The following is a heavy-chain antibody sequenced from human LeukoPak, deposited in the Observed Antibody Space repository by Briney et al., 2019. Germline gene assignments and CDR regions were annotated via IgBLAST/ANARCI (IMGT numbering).Heavy chain of an antibody. V-gene: IGHV3-33*01. CDR1: GFSFSSHG. Sequence: GSLRLSCGASGFSFSSHGMHWVRQPPGKGLEWVAVIWYDGSNKYYADSVKGRFTISRDNAKNSLYLQMNSLRAEDTAVYYCAREWRRYYYDSSSYSGDYWGQGTLVTVSS. J-gene: IGHJ4*02. D-gene: IGHD3-22*01. CDR3: AREWRRYYYDSSSYSGDY. CDR2: IWYDGSNK.